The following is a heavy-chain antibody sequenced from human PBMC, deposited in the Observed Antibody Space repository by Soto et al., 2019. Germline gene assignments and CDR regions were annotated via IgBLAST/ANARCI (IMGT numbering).Heavy chain of an antibody. Sequence: QVQLVQSGAEVKKPGSSVKVSCKASGGTFSSYAISWVRQAPGQGLEWMGGIIPIFGTANYAQKFQGRVTITADKSTSTAYMELSSLRSEDTAVYYCAIAHSIWFGELLSPYPKTEEYYYYGMDVWGQGTTVTVSS. CDR2: IIPIFGTA. V-gene: IGHV1-69*06. CDR1: GGTFSSYA. CDR3: AIAHSIWFGELLSPYPKTEEYYYYGMDV. J-gene: IGHJ6*02. D-gene: IGHD3-10*01.